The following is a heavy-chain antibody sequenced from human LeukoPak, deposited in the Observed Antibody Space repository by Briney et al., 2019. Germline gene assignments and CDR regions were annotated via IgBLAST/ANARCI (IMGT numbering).Heavy chain of an antibody. J-gene: IGHJ4*02. CDR3: ARGGYGAPFVY. CDR1: GVSVSGFY. D-gene: IGHD4-17*01. V-gene: IGHV4-4*07. Sequence: SETLSLAWTVSGVSVSGFYRGWIRQPAGRGLEWVGRVYTSGSTNYTPSLKSRVTMSIATSKTQFSLKLRSVPAADTAVYYCARGGYGAPFVYWGEGTLVTVSS. CDR2: VYTSGST.